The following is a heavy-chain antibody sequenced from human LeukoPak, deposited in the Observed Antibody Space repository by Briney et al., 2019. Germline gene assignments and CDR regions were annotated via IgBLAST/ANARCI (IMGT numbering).Heavy chain of an antibody. Sequence: ASETLSLTCTVSGVSISSGGYYWSWIRQHPGKGLEWIGYIYYSGSTYYNPSLKSRVTISVDTSKNQFSLKLSSVTAADTAVYYCARGTGSGWLLLDYWGQGTLVTVSS. CDR1: GVSISSGGYY. J-gene: IGHJ4*02. D-gene: IGHD6-19*01. CDR2: IYYSGST. V-gene: IGHV4-31*03. CDR3: ARGTGSGWLLLDY.